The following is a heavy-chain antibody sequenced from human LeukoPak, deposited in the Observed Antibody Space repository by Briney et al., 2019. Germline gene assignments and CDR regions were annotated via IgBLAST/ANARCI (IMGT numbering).Heavy chain of an antibody. CDR1: GFTFSTYA. CDR2: IRSDGSNK. Sequence: GGSLRLSCAASGFTFSTYAMTWVRQAPGKGLEWAAFIRSDGSNKYYADSVKGRYTISRDNSKNTLFLQMNSLRGEDTAVYHCATKSQQQLADYYYYYYMDVWGKGTTVIISS. CDR3: ATKSQQQLADYYYYYYMDV. D-gene: IGHD6-13*01. J-gene: IGHJ6*03. V-gene: IGHV3-30*02.